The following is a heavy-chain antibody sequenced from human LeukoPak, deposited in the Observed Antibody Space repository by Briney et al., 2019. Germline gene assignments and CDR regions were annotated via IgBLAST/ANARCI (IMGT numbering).Heavy chain of an antibody. V-gene: IGHV3-30-3*01. Sequence: GGSLRLACAASGFTFSSYAMHWGRQAPGKGLEWVSVISYDGSNKYYADSVKGRFTISRDNSKNTLYLQMTGLSAEDTAVYCCARGGGELRLFDYWGQGTLVTVSS. CDR3: ARGGGELRLFDY. CDR1: GFTFSSYA. CDR2: ISYDGSNK. J-gene: IGHJ4*02. D-gene: IGHD1-26*01.